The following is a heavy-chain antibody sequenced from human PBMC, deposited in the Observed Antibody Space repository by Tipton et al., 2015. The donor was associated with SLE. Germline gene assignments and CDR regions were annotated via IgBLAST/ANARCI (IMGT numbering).Heavy chain of an antibody. V-gene: IGHV4-39*07. CDR3: ARGGGSPSY. D-gene: IGHD2-15*01. CDR1: GGSISSSSYY. CDR2: IYYSGST. J-gene: IGHJ4*02. Sequence: TLSLTCTVSGGSISSSSYYWDWIRQPPGKGLEWIGSIYYSGSTYYNPSLKSRVTISVDMSKNQFSLKLTSVTAADTAVYYCARGGGSPSYWGQGTLVTVSS.